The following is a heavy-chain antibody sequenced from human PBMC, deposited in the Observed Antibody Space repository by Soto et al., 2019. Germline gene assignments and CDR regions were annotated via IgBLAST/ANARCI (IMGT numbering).Heavy chain of an antibody. CDR2: ISAYNGNT. Sequence: ASVKVSCKASGGTFSSYGISWVRQAPGQGLEWMGWISAYNGNTNYAQKLQGRVTMTTDTSTSTAYMELRSLRSDDTAVYYCAREEYYDSSGYYPIDYWGQGTLVTVSS. V-gene: IGHV1-18*01. CDR3: AREEYYDSSGYYPIDY. CDR1: GGTFSSYG. D-gene: IGHD3-22*01. J-gene: IGHJ4*02.